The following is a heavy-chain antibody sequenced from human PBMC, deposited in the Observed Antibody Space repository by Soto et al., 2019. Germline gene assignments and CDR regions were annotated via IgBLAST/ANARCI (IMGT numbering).Heavy chain of an antibody. J-gene: IGHJ3*02. CDR3: ARRAFGSSRSFDI. CDR1: GFAVSSHP. V-gene: IGHV3-23*01. D-gene: IGHD6-6*01. CDR2: ISDSGGLT. Sequence: GSLRLGCAASGFAVSSHPMSWVRQAPERGLEWVSGISDSGGLTYNADSVKGRFTISRDNSKNTLYLQMNSLRAEDTALYYCARRAFGSSRSFDIWGQGTMVTVSS.